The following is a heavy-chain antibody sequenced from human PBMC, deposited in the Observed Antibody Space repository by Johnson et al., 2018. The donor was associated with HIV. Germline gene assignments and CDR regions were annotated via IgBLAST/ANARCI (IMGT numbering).Heavy chain of an antibody. CDR1: GFTFSDYY. D-gene: IGHD6-6*01. CDR2: ISSSGSIT. J-gene: IGHJ3*02. V-gene: IGHV3-11*04. CDR3: ARGPESIEARRDVFDI. Sequence: QVQLVESWGGLVTPGGSVKLSCQGSGFTFSDYYMTWIRQAPGKGLEWVSYISSSGSITYSADSVKGRFTSSRDNATTSVFLQMNSLRAEDTAVYYCARGPESIEARRDVFDIWGQGTMVTVSS.